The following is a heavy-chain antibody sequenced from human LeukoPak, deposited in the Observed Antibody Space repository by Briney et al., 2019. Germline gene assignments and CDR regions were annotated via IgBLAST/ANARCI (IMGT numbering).Heavy chain of an antibody. D-gene: IGHD2-2*01. Sequence: GGSLRLSCAASGFTFSSNWMHWVRQAPGKGLVWVSQINSDGSSTNYADSVKGRFTISRDNAKNTLYLQMNSLRAEDTAVYYCARTEYCSPTSCKYASFWGQGTMVTVSS. CDR3: ARTEYCSPTSCKYASF. V-gene: IGHV3-74*01. CDR2: INSDGSST. CDR1: GFTFSSNW. J-gene: IGHJ3*01.